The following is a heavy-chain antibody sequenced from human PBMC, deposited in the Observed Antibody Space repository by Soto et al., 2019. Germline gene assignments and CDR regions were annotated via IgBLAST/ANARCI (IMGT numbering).Heavy chain of an antibody. V-gene: IGHV4-59*01. J-gene: IGHJ5*02. Sequence: PSETLSLTCTVSGGSISSYYWSWIRQPPGKGLEWIGSIYYSGSTNYNPSLKSRVTISVDTSKNQFSLKLSSVTAADTAVYYCARDRRMGWFDPWGQGTLVTVSS. D-gene: IGHD3-16*01. CDR3: ARDRRMGWFDP. CDR1: GGSISSYY. CDR2: IYYSGST.